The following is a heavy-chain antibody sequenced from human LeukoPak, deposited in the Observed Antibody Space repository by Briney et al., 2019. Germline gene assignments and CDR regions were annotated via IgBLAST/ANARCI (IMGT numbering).Heavy chain of an antibody. J-gene: IGHJ5*02. V-gene: IGHV4-4*02. CDR1: GGSISSNIW. CDR2: IFHSGST. Sequence: PSGTLSLTCAVSGGSISSNIWWTWVRQPPGKGLEWIGEIFHSGSTNYTPSLESRVTISVDKSNNQFSLKLSSVTAADTAVYYCGRATRGLLHLTSYNWFDPWGQGTLVTVSS. D-gene: IGHD3/OR15-3a*01. CDR3: GRATRGLLHLTSYNWFDP.